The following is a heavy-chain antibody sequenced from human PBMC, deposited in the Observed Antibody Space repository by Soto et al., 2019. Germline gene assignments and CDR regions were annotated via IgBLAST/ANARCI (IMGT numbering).Heavy chain of an antibody. CDR3: AKTNAAN. CDR2: ISGSGGTT. CDR1: GFIFTSYV. V-gene: IGHV3-23*01. D-gene: IGHD2-2*01. Sequence: GSLRLSCAASGFIFTSYVMSWVRQAPGKGLEWVSAISGSGGTTYYADSVRGRFTISRDNSKNTLYLQMNSLRAEDTAVYYCAKTNAANWGQGTLVTVSS. J-gene: IGHJ4*02.